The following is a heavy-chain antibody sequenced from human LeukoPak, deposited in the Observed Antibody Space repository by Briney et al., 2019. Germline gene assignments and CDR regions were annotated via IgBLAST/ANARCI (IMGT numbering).Heavy chain of an antibody. CDR1: GGSISSYY. J-gene: IGHJ4*02. CDR2: IYYSGST. V-gene: IGHV4-59*08. CDR3: ARHSEEWELPYYFDY. D-gene: IGHD1-26*01. Sequence: SETLSLTCTVSGGSISSYYWSWIRQPPGKGLEWIGYIYYSGSTNYNPSLKSRVTIPVDTSKNQFSLKLSSVTAADTAVYYCARHSEEWELPYYFDYWGQGTLVTVSS.